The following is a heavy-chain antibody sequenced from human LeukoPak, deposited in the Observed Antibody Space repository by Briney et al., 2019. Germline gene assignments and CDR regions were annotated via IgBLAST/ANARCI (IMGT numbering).Heavy chain of an antibody. Sequence: GASVKVSCKASGYTFTGYYMHWVRPAPGQGLEWMGRINPNSGGTNYAQKFQGRVTMTRDTSISTAYMELSRLRSDDTAVYYCARLGGSGSYYKVDYYYYMDVWGKGTTVTVSS. J-gene: IGHJ6*03. V-gene: IGHV1-2*06. CDR2: INPNSGGT. D-gene: IGHD3-10*01. CDR1: GYTFTGYY. CDR3: ARLGGSGSYYKVDYYYYMDV.